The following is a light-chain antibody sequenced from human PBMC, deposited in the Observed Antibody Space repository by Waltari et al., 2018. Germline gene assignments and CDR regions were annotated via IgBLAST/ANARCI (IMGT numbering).Light chain of an antibody. J-gene: IGLJ3*02. Sequence: QSALTQPASVSGSPGQSISISCTGTSSDVGFYNYVSWYQQHPGKVPKPIIYEVSERRTGVADRVYGTKSSNTASQTISGIQAEDEADYYCNSYTGSSSWVFGGGTKLAVL. CDR1: SSDVGFYNY. CDR3: NSYTGSSSWV. CDR2: EVS. V-gene: IGLV2-14*01.